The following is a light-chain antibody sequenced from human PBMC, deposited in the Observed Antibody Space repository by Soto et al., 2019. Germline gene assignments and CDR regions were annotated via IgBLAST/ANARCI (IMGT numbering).Light chain of an antibody. Sequence: DIQMTQSPSTLSASVGDRVSITCRASQSISSWLAWYQQKPGKAPKLLIYTASTLESAVPSRFSGSGSRTEFTLTISSLQPDDFTTYYCQQYKSYPLTFGGGTKVEIK. V-gene: IGKV1-5*03. J-gene: IGKJ4*01. CDR2: TAS. CDR1: QSISSW. CDR3: QQYKSYPLT.